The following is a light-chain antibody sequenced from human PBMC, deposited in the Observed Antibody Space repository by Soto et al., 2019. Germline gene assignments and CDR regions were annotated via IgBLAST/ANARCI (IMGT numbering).Light chain of an antibody. CDR3: QTWGTGIQV. V-gene: IGLV4-69*01. Sequence: QPVLTQSPSASASLGASVKLTCTLSSGHSSYAIAWHQQQPEKGPRYLMKLNSDGSHSKGDGIPDRFSGSSSGAARYLTIASLQAEDAADYYCQTWGTGIQVFGGGTKLTVL. CDR2: LNSDGSH. CDR1: SGHSSYA. J-gene: IGLJ2*01.